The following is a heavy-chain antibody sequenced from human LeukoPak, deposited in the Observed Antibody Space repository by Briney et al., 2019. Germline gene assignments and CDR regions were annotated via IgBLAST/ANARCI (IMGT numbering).Heavy chain of an antibody. J-gene: IGHJ3*02. V-gene: IGHV4-34*01. D-gene: IGHD3-22*01. CDR1: GGSISSYY. CDR3: ARVLITYYYDSSGGAFDI. CDR2: INHSGST. Sequence: PSETLSLTCTVSGGSISSYYWSWIRQPPGKGLEWIGEINHSGSTNYNPSLKSRVTISVDTSKNQFSLKLSSVTAADTAVYYCARVLITYYYDSSGGAFDIWGQGTMVTVSS.